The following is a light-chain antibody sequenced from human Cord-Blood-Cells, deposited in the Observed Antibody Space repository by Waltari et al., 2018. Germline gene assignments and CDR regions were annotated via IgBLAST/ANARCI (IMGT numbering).Light chain of an antibody. CDR2: DVD. V-gene: IGLV2-14*01. Sequence: SALTQPASVSGSPGQSITIPCTGTYRDVGLYNHVSWYQQHPGKAPKLMIYDVDDRPSGVSDRFSGSKYGDTASLTISGLQADDEADYFCSSITPDATLLFGGGTKLTVL. CDR3: SSITPDATLL. J-gene: IGLJ3*02. CDR1: YRDVGLYNH.